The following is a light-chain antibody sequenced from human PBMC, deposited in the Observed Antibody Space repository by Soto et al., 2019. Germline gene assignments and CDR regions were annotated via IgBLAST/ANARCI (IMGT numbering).Light chain of an antibody. Sequence: EILLTQSPAIVSFSPGERCTLSCRASQSVNNFFAWYQQKPGQAPRLLIYDASYRAPGIPARFSGSGSGTDFTLTISSLEAEDSAVYYCQQRGSWPATFGPGTKVDIK. CDR2: DAS. V-gene: IGKV3-11*01. J-gene: IGKJ3*01. CDR3: QQRGSWPAT. CDR1: QSVNNF.